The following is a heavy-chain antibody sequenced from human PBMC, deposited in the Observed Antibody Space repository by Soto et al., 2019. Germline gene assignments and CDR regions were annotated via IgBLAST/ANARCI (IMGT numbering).Heavy chain of an antibody. CDR3: ARDRARTGAYYFDY. D-gene: IGHD1-26*01. Sequence: GASVKVSCKASGGTFSSYAISWVRQAPGQGLEWMGGIIPIFGTANYAQKFQGRVTITADESTSTAYMELSSLRSEDTAVYYCARDRARTGAYYFDYWGQGTLVTVSS. V-gene: IGHV1-69*13. CDR1: GGTFSSYA. CDR2: IIPIFGTA. J-gene: IGHJ4*02.